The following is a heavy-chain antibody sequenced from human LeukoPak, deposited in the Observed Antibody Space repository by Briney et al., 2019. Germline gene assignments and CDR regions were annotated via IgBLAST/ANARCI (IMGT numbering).Heavy chain of an antibody. CDR2: ISYDGSNK. CDR3: ARTLITRRYYDFWSGPTNWFDP. V-gene: IGHV3-30-3*01. CDR1: GFTFSSYA. D-gene: IGHD3-3*01. Sequence: LRLSCAASGFTFSSYAMHWVRQAPGKGLEWVAVISYDGSNKYYADSVKGRFTISRDNSKNTLYLQMNSLRAEDTAVYYCARTLITRRYYDFWSGPTNWFDPWGQGTLVTVSS. J-gene: IGHJ5*02.